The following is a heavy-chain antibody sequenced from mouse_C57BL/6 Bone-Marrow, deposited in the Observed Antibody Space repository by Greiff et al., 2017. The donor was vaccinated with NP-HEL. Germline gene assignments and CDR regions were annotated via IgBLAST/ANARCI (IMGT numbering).Heavy chain of an antibody. J-gene: IGHJ4*01. Sequence: EVKLVESGAELVRPGASVKLSCTASGFNIKDDYMHWVKQRPEQGLEWIGWIDPENGDTEYASKFQGKATITADTSSNTAYLQLSSLTSEDTAVYYCTFYEGAMDYWGQGTSVTVSS. V-gene: IGHV14-4*01. CDR3: TFYEGAMDY. D-gene: IGHD2-3*01. CDR2: IDPENGDT. CDR1: GFNIKDDY.